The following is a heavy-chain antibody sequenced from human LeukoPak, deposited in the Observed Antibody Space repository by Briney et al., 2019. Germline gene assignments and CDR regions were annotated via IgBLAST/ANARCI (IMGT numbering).Heavy chain of an antibody. Sequence: GGSLRLSCAASGFTFSSYSMNWVRQAPGKGLEWVLSISSSSSYIYYADSVKGRFTISRDNAKNSLYLQMNSLRAEDTAVYYCARWQWDAFDIWGQGTMVTVSS. J-gene: IGHJ3*02. CDR3: ARWQWDAFDI. CDR1: GFTFSSYS. V-gene: IGHV3-21*01. CDR2: ISSSSSYI. D-gene: IGHD1-26*01.